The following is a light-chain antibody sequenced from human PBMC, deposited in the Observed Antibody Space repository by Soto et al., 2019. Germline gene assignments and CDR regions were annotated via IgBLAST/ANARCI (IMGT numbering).Light chain of an antibody. CDR1: QSISNR. Sequence: MARSGVALAACVDVGGSSTSRASQSISNRLAWYQQKPGKAPKVLIYDASSLESGVPSRFSGSGFGKQFTPYNISLQPDDSSTSSCPQYATPPWASGQGTKVDI. J-gene: IGKJ1*01. CDR2: DAS. CDR3: PQYATPPWA. V-gene: IGKV1-5*01.